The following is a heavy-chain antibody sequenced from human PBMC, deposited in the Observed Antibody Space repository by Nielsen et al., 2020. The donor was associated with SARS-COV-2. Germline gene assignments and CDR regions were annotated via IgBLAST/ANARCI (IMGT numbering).Heavy chain of an antibody. CDR2: ISSSSSYI. Sequence: GESLKISCAASGFTFSSYSMNWVRQAPGKGLEWVSSISSSSSYIYYADSVKGRFTISRDNSKNTLYLQMNSLRAEDTAVYYCARSLCSGGSCAGDYWGQGTLVTVSS. CDR1: GFTFSSYS. D-gene: IGHD2-15*01. CDR3: ARSLCSGGSCAGDY. J-gene: IGHJ4*02. V-gene: IGHV3-21*01.